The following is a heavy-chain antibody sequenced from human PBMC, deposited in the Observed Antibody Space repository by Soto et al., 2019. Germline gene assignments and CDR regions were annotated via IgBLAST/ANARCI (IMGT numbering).Heavy chain of an antibody. V-gene: IGHV3-30*18. D-gene: IGHD6-19*01. CDR3: AKDWGSNGWFSYFSP. Sequence: QVQLVESGGGVVQPVRSLRLSCVASGFTLSNTGMHWVRQAPGKGLEWVAMIPYDGSGEYYADSVKGRFTISRDNSRNTLYLQESSLRPEDTSVYYCAKDWGSNGWFSYFSPWGQGTPVTVSS. CDR1: GFTLSNTG. CDR2: IPYDGSGE. J-gene: IGHJ5*02.